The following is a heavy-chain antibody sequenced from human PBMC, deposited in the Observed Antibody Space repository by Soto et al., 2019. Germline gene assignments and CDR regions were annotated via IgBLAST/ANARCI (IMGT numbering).Heavy chain of an antibody. CDR1: GGSISSGGYY. CDR3: ASGLSGAKVDQ. V-gene: IGHV4-30-4*08. CDR2: IYNSGNT. Sequence: SQTLSLTCTVSGGSISSGGYYWSWIRQPPGKGLEWIGHIYNSGNTYNNPSLKSRLTISVDTSKNQFSLNLNSVTAADTAVYYCASGLSGAKVDQWGQGTLVTXSS. J-gene: IGHJ4*02. D-gene: IGHD2-8*02.